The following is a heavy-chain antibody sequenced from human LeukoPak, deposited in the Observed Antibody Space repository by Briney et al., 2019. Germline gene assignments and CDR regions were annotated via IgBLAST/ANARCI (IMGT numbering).Heavy chain of an antibody. Sequence: PSETLSLTCAVYGGSFSGYYWSWIRQPPGKGLEWIGEINHSGSTNYNPSLKSRVTISVDTSKNQFSLKLTSVTAADTAVYYCAGAARAGLPAAIPTPQLYWGQETLVTVSS. CDR3: AGAARAGLPAAIPTPQLY. CDR1: GGSFSGYY. D-gene: IGHD2-2*01. V-gene: IGHV4-34*01. CDR2: INHSGST. J-gene: IGHJ4*02.